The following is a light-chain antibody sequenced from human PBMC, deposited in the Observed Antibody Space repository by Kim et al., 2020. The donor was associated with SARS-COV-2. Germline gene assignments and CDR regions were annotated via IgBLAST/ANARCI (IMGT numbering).Light chain of an antibody. J-gene: IGLJ2*01. CDR1: SSNIGSTA. CDR3: AAWDDSLNGVV. CDR2: SKN. V-gene: IGLV1-44*01. Sequence: PGQRVTISCSGSSSNIGSTAVYWYQHLPGPAPNIFIYSKNPPPSGVPDRFSASKSGASASLTSSGTQSEDEADYYCAAWDDSLNGVVSGGGITLPVL.